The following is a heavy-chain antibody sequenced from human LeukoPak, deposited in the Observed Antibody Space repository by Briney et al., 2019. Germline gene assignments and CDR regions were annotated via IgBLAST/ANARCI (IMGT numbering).Heavy chain of an antibody. D-gene: IGHD7-27*01. J-gene: IGHJ4*02. CDR1: GLTFSSHA. CDR2: ISGGGDDT. V-gene: IGHV3-23*01. CDR3: AKTPASDFWGPFDY. Sequence: PGGSLRLSCAASGLTFSSHAMNWVRQAPGRGLEWVSYISGGGDDTHYADSVRGRFTVSRDNSKNTLFLLMSSLKDEDTAFYYCAKTPASDFWGPFDYWGQGTLVSASS.